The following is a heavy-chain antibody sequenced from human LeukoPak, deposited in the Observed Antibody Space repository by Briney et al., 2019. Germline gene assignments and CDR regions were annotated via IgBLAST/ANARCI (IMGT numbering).Heavy chain of an antibody. CDR3: ASGRVLRFGALLEQGFDY. Sequence: PSETLSLTCTVSGGSISSSSYYWGWIRQPPGKGLEWIGSIYYSGSTYYNPSLKSRVTISVDTSKNQFSLKLSSVTAADTAVYYCASGRVLRFGALLEQGFDYWGQGTLVTVSS. V-gene: IGHV4-39*01. CDR2: IYYSGST. D-gene: IGHD3-10*01. J-gene: IGHJ4*02. CDR1: GGSISSSSYY.